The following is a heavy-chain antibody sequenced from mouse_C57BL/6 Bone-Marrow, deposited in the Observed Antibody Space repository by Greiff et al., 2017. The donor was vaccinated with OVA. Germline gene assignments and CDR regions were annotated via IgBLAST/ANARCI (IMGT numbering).Heavy chain of an antibody. J-gene: IGHJ3*01. D-gene: IGHD1-1*01. CDR2: ISSGGSYT. Sequence: EVMLVESGGDLVKPGGSLKLSCAASGFTFSSYGMSWVRQTPDKRLEWVATISSGGSYTYYPDSVKGRFTISRDNAKNTLYLQMSSLKSEDTAMYYCARRGSSYRTFAGWGQGTLVTVSA. V-gene: IGHV5-6*02. CDR1: GFTFSSYG. CDR3: ARRGSSYRTFAG.